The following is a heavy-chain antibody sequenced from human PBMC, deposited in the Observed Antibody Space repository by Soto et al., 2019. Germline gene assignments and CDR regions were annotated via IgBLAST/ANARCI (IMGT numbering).Heavy chain of an antibody. CDR2: IIPIFGTA. CDR1: GGTFSSYA. V-gene: IGHV1-69*06. CDR3: ASRRDDSSGYFTQWHYYYGMDV. J-gene: IGHJ6*02. D-gene: IGHD3-22*01. Sequence: GASVKVSCKASGGTFSSYAISWVRQAPGQGLEWMGGIIPIFGTANYAQKFQGRVTITADKSTSTAYMELSSLRSEDTAVYYCASRRDDSSGYFTQWHYYYGMDVWGQGTTVTVSS.